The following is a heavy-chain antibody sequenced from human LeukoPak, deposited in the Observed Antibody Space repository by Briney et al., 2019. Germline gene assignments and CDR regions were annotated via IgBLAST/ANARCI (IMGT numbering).Heavy chain of an antibody. CDR2: INPNSGGT. V-gene: IGHV1-2*02. J-gene: IGHJ4*02. CDR3: ARGPSGALRFLEWSSPLEY. CDR1: GYTFTGYY. D-gene: IGHD3-3*01. Sequence: ASAKLSCKASGYTFTGYYKHWKRQPPGQGTEWMGWINPNSGGTNYSRKFQGRVTMTSDTSNSKAYMELSRLRSDDTAVYYCARGPSGALRFLEWSSPLEYWGQGTLVTVSS.